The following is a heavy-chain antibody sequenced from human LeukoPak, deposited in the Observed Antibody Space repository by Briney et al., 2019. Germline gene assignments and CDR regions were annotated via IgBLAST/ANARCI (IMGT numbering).Heavy chain of an antibody. Sequence: TGGSLRLSCAASGFTFSSYGMHWVRQAPGKGLEWVAVIWYDGSNKYYADSVKGRFTISRDNSKNTLYLQMNSLRAEDTAVYYCASSIAAGAQFDYWGQGTLVTVSS. CDR3: ASSIAAGAQFDY. D-gene: IGHD6-13*01. V-gene: IGHV3-33*08. CDR1: GFTFSSYG. J-gene: IGHJ4*02. CDR2: IWYDGSNK.